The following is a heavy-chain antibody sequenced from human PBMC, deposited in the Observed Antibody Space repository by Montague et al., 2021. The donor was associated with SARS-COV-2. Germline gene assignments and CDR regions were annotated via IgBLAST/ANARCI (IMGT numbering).Heavy chain of an antibody. Sequence: SETLSLTCSVSGDSMSGSNSYWGWIRQPPGKGLESIGSISYTGGTSYNASLKSRVTMSVDTSKNEFSLRLSSVTASDTAVYYCARLYIQKTLVGASRRRWFDPWGQGTLVTVSS. CDR1: GDSMSGSNSY. CDR2: ISYTGGT. J-gene: IGHJ5*02. D-gene: IGHD1-26*01. V-gene: IGHV4-39*01. CDR3: ARLYIQKTLVGASRRRWFDP.